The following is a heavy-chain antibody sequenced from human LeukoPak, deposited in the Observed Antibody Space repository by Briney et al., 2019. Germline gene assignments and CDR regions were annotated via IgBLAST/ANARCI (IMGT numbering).Heavy chain of an antibody. V-gene: IGHV1-2*02. CDR2: INPNSGGT. J-gene: IGHJ4*02. CDR3: ATVGRDEKSRDFDY. Sequence: ASVKVSCKTSGYTFTGYYMHWVRQAPGQGLEWMGWINPNSGGTNYAQKFQGRVTMTRDTSISTAYMELSSLRSEDTAVYYCATVGRDEKSRDFDYWGQGTLVTVSS. CDR1: GYTFTGYY. D-gene: IGHD1-26*01.